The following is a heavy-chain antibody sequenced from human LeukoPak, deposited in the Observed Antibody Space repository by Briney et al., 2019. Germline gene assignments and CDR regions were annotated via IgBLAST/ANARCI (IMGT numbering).Heavy chain of an antibody. V-gene: IGHV3-30*18. CDR1: GFTFSSYS. CDR3: AKGSRYFGEGPFDY. CDR2: ISYDGSNK. Sequence: GGSLRLSCAASGFTFSSYSMNWVRQAPGKGLEWVAVISYDGSNKYYTDSVKGRFTISRDNSKNTLYLQMNSLRAEDTAVYYCAKGSRYFGEGPFDYWGQGTLVTVSS. J-gene: IGHJ4*02. D-gene: IGHD3-9*01.